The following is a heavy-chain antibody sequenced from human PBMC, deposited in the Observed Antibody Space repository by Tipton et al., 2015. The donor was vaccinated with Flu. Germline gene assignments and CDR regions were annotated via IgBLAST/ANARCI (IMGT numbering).Heavy chain of an antibody. D-gene: IGHD2-2*02. V-gene: IGHV4-39*01. Sequence: LRLSCTVSGGSISSSSYYWGWIRQPPGKGLEWIGSIYYSGSTYYNPSLKSRVTISVDTSKNQFSLKLSSVTAADTAVYYCARPSCSSTSCYTKTGLWFDPWGQGTLVTVSS. CDR3: ARPSCSSTSCYTKTGLWFDP. J-gene: IGHJ5*02. CDR1: GGSISSSSYY. CDR2: IYYSGST.